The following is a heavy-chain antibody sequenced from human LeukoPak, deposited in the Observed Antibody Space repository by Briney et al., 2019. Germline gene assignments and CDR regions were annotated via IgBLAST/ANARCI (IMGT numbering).Heavy chain of an antibody. V-gene: IGHV3-30*18. CDR2: ISYDGSNK. CDR3: AKDVSWNWFDP. J-gene: IGHJ5*02. CDR1: GFTFSSYA. Sequence: GGSLRLSCAASGFTFSSYAMHWVRQAPGKGLEWVAVISYDGSNKYYADSVKGRFTISRDNSKNTLYLQMNTLRAEDTAVYYCAKDVSWNWFDPWGQGTLVTVSS.